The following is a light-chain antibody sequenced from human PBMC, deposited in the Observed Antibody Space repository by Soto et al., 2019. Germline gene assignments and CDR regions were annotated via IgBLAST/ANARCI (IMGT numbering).Light chain of an antibody. V-gene: IGLV1-44*01. CDR2: NDN. CDR1: SSNIGSRT. Sequence: QSVLTQPPSASATPGQRVTISCSGSSSNIGSRTVNWYQQLPGSAPKLLVYNDNQRPSGVPDRFSGSKSGTSASLAISGLQYEDEDYYYCAAWDDRLHVIFGGGTKLTVL. J-gene: IGLJ2*01. CDR3: AAWDDRLHVI.